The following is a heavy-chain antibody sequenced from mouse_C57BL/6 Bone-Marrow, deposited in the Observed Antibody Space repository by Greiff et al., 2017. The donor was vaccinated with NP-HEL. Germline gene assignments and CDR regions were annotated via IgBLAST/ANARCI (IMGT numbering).Heavy chain of an antibody. Sequence: QVQLQQSGAELVRPGTSVKVSCKASGYAFTNYLIEWVKQRPGQGLEWIGVINPGSGGTNYNEKFKGKATLTADKSSSTAYMKLSSLTSEDSAVYFCARATVVAPDYWGQGTTLTVSS. CDR3: ARATVVAPDY. J-gene: IGHJ2*01. D-gene: IGHD1-1*01. CDR1: GYAFTNYL. V-gene: IGHV1-54*01. CDR2: INPGSGGT.